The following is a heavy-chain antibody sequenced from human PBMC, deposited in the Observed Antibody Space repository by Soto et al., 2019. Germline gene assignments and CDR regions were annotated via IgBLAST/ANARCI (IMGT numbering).Heavy chain of an antibody. J-gene: IGHJ6*02. CDR3: QVSMVRGLGGMDV. V-gene: IGHV1-69*02. D-gene: IGHD3-10*01. Sequence: QVQLVQSGAEVKKPGSSVKVSCKASGGTFSSYTISWVRQAPGQGLEWMGRIIPILGIANYAQKFQGRVTITADKXTSTAYMELSSLRSEDTAVYYCQVSMVRGLGGMDVWGQGTTVTVSS. CDR1: GGTFSSYT. CDR2: IIPILGIA.